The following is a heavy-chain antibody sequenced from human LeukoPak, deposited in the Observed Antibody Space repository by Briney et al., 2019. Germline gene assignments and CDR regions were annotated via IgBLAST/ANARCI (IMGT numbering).Heavy chain of an antibody. CDR2: TSSNGGST. Sequence: PGGSLRLSCAASGFTFSSYAMHWVRQAPGKGLEYVSATSSNGGSTYYANSVKGRFTISRDNSKNTLYLQMGSLRAEDMAVYYCARNKRGYCSSTSCYSAFDIWGQGTMVTVSS. D-gene: IGHD2-2*02. CDR3: ARNKRGYCSSTSCYSAFDI. CDR1: GFTFSSYA. V-gene: IGHV3-64*01. J-gene: IGHJ3*02.